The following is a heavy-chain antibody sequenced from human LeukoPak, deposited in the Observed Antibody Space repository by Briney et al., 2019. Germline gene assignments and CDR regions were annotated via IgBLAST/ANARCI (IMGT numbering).Heavy chain of an antibody. CDR1: GYTFTGYY. CDR3: ARTLNSGSYFNY. Sequence: ASVKVSCKASGYTFTGYYMHWVRQAPGQGLEWMGWINPNSGGTNYAQKFQGRVTMTRDTSISTAYMELSRLRSDDTAVYYCARTLNSGSYFNYWGQGTLVTVSS. J-gene: IGHJ4*02. V-gene: IGHV1-2*02. CDR2: INPNSGGT. D-gene: IGHD1-26*01.